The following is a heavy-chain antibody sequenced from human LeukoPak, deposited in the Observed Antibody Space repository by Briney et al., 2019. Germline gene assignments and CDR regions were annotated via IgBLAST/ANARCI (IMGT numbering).Heavy chain of an antibody. CDR3: ARYSLPAGNWFDP. CDR2: IYSGGST. J-gene: IGHJ5*02. V-gene: IGHV3-53*01. Sequence: GGSLRLSCAASGFTVSSNYMSWVRQAPGKGLEWVSVIYSGGSTYYADSVKGRLTISRNNSKNTLYLQMNSLRAEDTAVYYCARYSLPAGNWFDPWGQGTLVTVSS. CDR1: GFTVSSNY. D-gene: IGHD4-11*01.